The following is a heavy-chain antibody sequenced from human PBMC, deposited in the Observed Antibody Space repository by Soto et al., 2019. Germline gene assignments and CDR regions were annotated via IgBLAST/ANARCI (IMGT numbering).Heavy chain of an antibody. CDR3: ARDGDYVWGSYRWSDAFDI. CDR1: GFTFSSYS. V-gene: IGHV3-21*01. Sequence: PGGSLRLSCAASGFTFSSYSMNWVRQAPGKGLEWVSSISSSSSYIYYADSVKGRFTISRDNAKNSLYLQMNSLRAEDTAVYYCARDGDYVWGSYRWSDAFDIWGQGTMVTV. D-gene: IGHD3-16*02. J-gene: IGHJ3*02. CDR2: ISSSSSYI.